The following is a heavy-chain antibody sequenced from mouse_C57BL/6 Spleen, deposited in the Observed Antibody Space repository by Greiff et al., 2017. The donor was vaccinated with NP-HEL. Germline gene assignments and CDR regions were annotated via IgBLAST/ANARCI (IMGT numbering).Heavy chain of an antibody. CDR1: GYTFTSYW. J-gene: IGHJ4*01. Sequence: VQLQQPGAELVMPGASVKLSCKASGYTFTSYWMHWVKQRPGQGLEWIGEIDPSDSYTNYNQKFKGKSTLTVDKSSSTAYMQLSSLTSEDSAVYYCARSGRNYDAMDYWGQGTSVTVSS. CDR3: ARSGRNYDAMDY. CDR2: IDPSDSYT. V-gene: IGHV1-69*01.